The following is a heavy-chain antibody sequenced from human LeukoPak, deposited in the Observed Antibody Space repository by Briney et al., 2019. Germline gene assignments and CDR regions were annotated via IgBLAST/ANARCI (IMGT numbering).Heavy chain of an antibody. D-gene: IGHD1-26*01. Sequence: ASVKVSCKASGYTFTGYYMHWVRQAPGQGLEWMGWINPNSGGTNYAQKFQGRVTMTRDTSISTVYMELTRLRSDDTAVYYCAREGGRGGSYRNDAFDIWGQGTMVTVSS. CDR2: INPNSGGT. CDR3: AREGGRGGSYRNDAFDI. V-gene: IGHV1-2*02. CDR1: GYTFTGYY. J-gene: IGHJ3*02.